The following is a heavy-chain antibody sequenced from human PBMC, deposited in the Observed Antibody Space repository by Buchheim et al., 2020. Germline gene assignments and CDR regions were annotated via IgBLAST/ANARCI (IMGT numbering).Heavy chain of an antibody. CDR3: AKDHWVGYSSGWYGMDV. CDR2: ISSSGSTI. Sequence: EVQLVESGGGLVQPGGSLRLSCAASGFTFSSYEMNWVRQAPGKGLEWVSYISSSGSTIYYADSVKGRFTISRDNAKNTLYLQMNSLRAEDTAVYYCAKDHWVGYSSGWYGMDVWGQGTT. V-gene: IGHV3-48*03. CDR1: GFTFSSYE. J-gene: IGHJ6*02. D-gene: IGHD6-19*01.